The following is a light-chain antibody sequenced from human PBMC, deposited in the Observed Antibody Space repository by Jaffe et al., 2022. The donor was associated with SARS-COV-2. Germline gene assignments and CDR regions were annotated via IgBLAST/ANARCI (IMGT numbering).Light chain of an antibody. CDR1: QSISGH. V-gene: IGKV1-39*01. CDR3: QQTYSSLLMYT. J-gene: IGKJ2*01. Sequence: DIQMTQSPSSLSASVGDRVTITCRASQSISGHLNWYQQKPGKAPKLLIHSASSLQDGVPSRFSGSGSGTDFTLTINSLQPEDFATYFCQQTYSSLLMYTFGQGTKLEIK. CDR2: SAS.